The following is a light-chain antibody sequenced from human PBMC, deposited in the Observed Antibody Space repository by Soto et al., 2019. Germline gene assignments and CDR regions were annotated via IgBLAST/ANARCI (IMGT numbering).Light chain of an antibody. Sequence: EIVLTQSPCTLSLSPGERGTLSCSAGQPITTSSLAWYQQRPGQAPRLLIYGTSTRASGTPDRFSGSGSGTDFTLTITRLEPEDFAVYYCQQYGSSPLTFGGGTKVDIK. CDR2: GTS. CDR3: QQYGSSPLT. J-gene: IGKJ4*01. V-gene: IGKV3-20*01. CDR1: QPITTSS.